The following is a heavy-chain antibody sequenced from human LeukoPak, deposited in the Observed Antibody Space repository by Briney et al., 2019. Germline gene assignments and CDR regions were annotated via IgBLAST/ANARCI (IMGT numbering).Heavy chain of an antibody. CDR3: AKYFASGSYYKLPH. D-gene: IGHD3-10*01. CDR2: ISGSGAYT. CDR1: GFTFSSYA. J-gene: IGHJ1*01. Sequence: GGSLRLSCAASGFTFSSYAMSWVRQAPGKGLEWVSTISGSGAYTYYADSVKGRFTISRDNSKNTLYMQMNSLRAEDTAVYYCAKYFASGSYYKLPHWGQGTLVTVSS. V-gene: IGHV3-23*01.